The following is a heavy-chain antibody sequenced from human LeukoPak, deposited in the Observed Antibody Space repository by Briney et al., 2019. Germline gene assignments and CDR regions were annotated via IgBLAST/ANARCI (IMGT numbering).Heavy chain of an antibody. CDR3: ARPPQVSYDSSGYYYY. V-gene: IGHV4-61*10. CDR2: IYYSGST. Sequence: PSETLSLTCTVSGGSISSGSYYWSWIRQPAGKGLEWIGYIYYSGSTNYNPSLKSRVTISVDTSKNQFSLKLSSVTAADTAVYYCARPPQVSYDSSGYYYYWGQGTLVTVSS. D-gene: IGHD3-22*01. CDR1: GGSISSGSYY. J-gene: IGHJ4*02.